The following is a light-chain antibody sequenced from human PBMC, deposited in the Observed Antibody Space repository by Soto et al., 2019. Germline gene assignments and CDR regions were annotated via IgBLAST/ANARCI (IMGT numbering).Light chain of an antibody. J-gene: IGLJ2*01. CDR2: INSDGSH. V-gene: IGLV4-69*01. CDR1: PGHSTYA. Sequence: QAVVSQSPSASASLGASVKLTCTLTPGHSTYAIAWYQQRPGQGPTFLMKINSDGSHTKGAGIPDRFSGSSSGAERYLTISNLQSEDEADYYCQAWDAGVVFGGGTKVTVL. CDR3: QAWDAGVV.